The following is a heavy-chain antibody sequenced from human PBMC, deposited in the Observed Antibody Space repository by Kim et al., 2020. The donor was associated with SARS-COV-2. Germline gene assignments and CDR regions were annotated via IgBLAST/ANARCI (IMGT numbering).Heavy chain of an antibody. J-gene: IGHJ3*02. CDR2: INAGNDNT. D-gene: IGHD6-13*01. CDR1: GYSLSSFA. Sequence: ASVKVSCKASGYSLSSFAMQWVRQAPGQSLEWMGWINAGNDNTKYSQKFQGRVTITRDTSASTAYMELSSLTIEDTAVYYCARDWDLDSSWYNDAFDIWGQGTMVTVSS. CDR3: ARDWDLDSSWYNDAFDI. V-gene: IGHV1-3*01.